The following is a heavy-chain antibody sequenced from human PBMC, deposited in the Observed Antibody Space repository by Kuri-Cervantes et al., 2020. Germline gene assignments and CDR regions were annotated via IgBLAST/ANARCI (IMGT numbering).Heavy chain of an antibody. V-gene: IGHV3-33*06. D-gene: IGHD4-23*01. CDR1: GFTFSSYG. Sequence: GESLKISCAASGFTFSSYGMHWVRQAPGKGLEWVAVIWYDGSNKYCADSVKGRFTISRDNSKNTLYLQMNSLRADDTAVYYCAKLRGGGTVVTPFDYWGQGTLVTVSS. CDR3: AKLRGGGTVVTPFDY. J-gene: IGHJ4*02. CDR2: IWYDGSNK.